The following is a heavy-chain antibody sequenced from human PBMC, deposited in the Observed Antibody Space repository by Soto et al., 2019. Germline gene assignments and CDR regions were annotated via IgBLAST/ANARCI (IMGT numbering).Heavy chain of an antibody. Sequence: SETLSLTCTVSGGSISSSSYYWGWIRQPPGKGLEWIGSIYYSGSTYYNPSLKSRVTISVDTSKNQFSLKLSSVTAADTAVYYCARQRWLPFDYWGQGTLVTVSS. CDR1: GGSISSSSYY. V-gene: IGHV4-39*01. CDR2: IYYSGST. D-gene: IGHD5-12*01. CDR3: ARQRWLPFDY. J-gene: IGHJ4*02.